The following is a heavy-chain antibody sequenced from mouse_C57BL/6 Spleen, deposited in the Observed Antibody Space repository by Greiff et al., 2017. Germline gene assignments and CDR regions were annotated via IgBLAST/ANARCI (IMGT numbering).Heavy chain of an antibody. J-gene: IGHJ1*03. V-gene: IGHV1-42*01. CDR1: GYSFTGYY. CDR2: INPSTGGT. CDR3: ATYGYEDFDV. Sequence: EVQLQQSGPELVKPGASVKISCKASGYSFTGYYMNWVKQSPEKSLEWIGEINPSTGGTTYNQKFKAKATLTVDKSSSTAYMHLKRLTSEDSAVYYCATYGYEDFDVWGTGTTVTVSS. D-gene: IGHD2-2*01.